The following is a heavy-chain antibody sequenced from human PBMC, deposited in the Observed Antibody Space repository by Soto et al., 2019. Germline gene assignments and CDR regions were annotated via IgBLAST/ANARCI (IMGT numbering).Heavy chain of an antibody. CDR3: AKRRYSDSSGDFYDY. J-gene: IGHJ4*02. Sequence: EVQLLESGGGLVQPGGSLSLSCAASAFTFNNYAMSWVRQAPGKGLEWVSGIGGSGRTTYYADSVKGRFTISRDNSNNTLCLHMNSLRAEDTAVYYCAKRRYSDSSGDFYDYWGQGTLVTVSS. D-gene: IGHD3-22*01. V-gene: IGHV3-23*01. CDR2: IGGSGRTT. CDR1: AFTFNNYA.